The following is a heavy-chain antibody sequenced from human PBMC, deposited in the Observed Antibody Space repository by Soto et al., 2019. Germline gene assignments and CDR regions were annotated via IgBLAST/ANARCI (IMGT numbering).Heavy chain of an antibody. J-gene: IGHJ6*02. CDR1: GFTFSSYA. D-gene: IGHD6-19*01. CDR3: ARGGRSSDRMDV. Sequence: QVQLVESGGGVVQPGRSLRLSCAASGFTFSSYAMHWVRQAPGKGLEWVAVISYDGSNKYYADSVKGRFTISRDNSKNTLYLQKNSLRAEDTAVYYCARGGRSSDRMDVWGQGTTVTVSS. CDR2: ISYDGSNK. V-gene: IGHV3-30-3*01.